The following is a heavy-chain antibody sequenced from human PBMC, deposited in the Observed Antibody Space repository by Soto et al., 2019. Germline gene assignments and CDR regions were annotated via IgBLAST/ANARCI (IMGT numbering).Heavy chain of an antibody. D-gene: IGHD3-10*01. V-gene: IGHV3-23*01. Sequence: EVQLLESGGGLVQPGGSLRLSCAASGFTFSPYAMSWVRQAPGKGLEWASSISGSGGSTHYADSVKGRFTVSRDNSKRALSLKMSSLREEDTATYYCAKGLRRLLRAQYYYGLDVWGRGTTVTVSS. CDR1: GFTFSPYA. CDR2: ISGSGGST. CDR3: AKGLRRLLRAQYYYGLDV. J-gene: IGHJ6*02.